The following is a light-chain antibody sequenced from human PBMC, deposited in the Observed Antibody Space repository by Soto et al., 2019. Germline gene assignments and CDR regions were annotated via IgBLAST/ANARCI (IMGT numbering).Light chain of an antibody. CDR2: DTS. CDR1: QTIRGL. Sequence: EIVLTQSPATLSLSPGERATLSCRTSQTIRGLLNWYQQRPGQAPRLLIYDTSNRATDIPARFSGSGSGTDFILTISSLAPEDFGVYFCQQSHNWPITFGQGTRLDIK. CDR3: QQSHNWPIT. V-gene: IGKV3-11*01. J-gene: IGKJ5*01.